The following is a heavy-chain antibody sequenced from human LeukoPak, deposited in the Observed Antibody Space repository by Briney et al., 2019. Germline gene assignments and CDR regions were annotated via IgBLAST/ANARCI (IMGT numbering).Heavy chain of an antibody. D-gene: IGHD2-15*01. CDR1: GGSISSSSYY. J-gene: IGHJ3*02. CDR2: IYYSGST. CDR3: AREVVVVAATIEAFDI. V-gene: IGHV4-39*07. Sequence: PSETLSLTCTVSGGSISSSSYYWGWIRQPPGKVLEWIGSIYYSGSTYYNPSLKSRVTISVDTSKNQFSLKLSSVTAADTAVYYCAREVVVVAATIEAFDIWGQGTMVTVSS.